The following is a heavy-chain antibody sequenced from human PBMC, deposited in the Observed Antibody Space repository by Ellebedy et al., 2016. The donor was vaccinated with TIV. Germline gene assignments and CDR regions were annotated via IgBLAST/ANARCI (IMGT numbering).Heavy chain of an antibody. J-gene: IGHJ3*02. CDR2: IWYDGSNK. CDR1: GFTFSSYG. V-gene: IGHV3-33*01. Sequence: GESLKISCAASGFTFSSYGMHWVRQAPGKGLEWVAVIWYDGSNKYYADSVKGRFTISRDNSKNTLYLQMNSLRAEDTDVYYCGRGYSGLLGAFDIWGQGTMVTVSS. CDR3: GRGYSGLLGAFDI. D-gene: IGHD1-26*01.